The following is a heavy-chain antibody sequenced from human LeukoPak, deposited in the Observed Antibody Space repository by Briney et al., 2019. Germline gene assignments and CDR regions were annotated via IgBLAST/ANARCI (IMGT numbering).Heavy chain of an antibody. D-gene: IGHD3-22*01. CDR2: IYYSGTT. Sequence: SETLSLTCTVSGGSISNSYYYWGWTRQPPGEALEWIGSIYYSGTTYYKPSLKSRVTISVDTSKNQFSLKLSSVTAADTAVYYCARLPTDYYDRPDAFGIWGQGTMVTVSS. J-gene: IGHJ3*02. CDR3: ARLPTDYYDRPDAFGI. CDR1: GGSISNSYYY. V-gene: IGHV4-39*01.